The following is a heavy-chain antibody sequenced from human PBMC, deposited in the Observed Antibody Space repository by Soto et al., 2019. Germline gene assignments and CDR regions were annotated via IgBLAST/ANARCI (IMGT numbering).Heavy chain of an antibody. CDR1: GGSLSNAA. J-gene: IGHJ6*02. D-gene: IGHD5-12*01. CDR3: ARDKDRLQLGGTYYYILDV. V-gene: IGHV1-69*12. Sequence: QVQLEQSGAEVKKPGSSVKVSCKASGGSLSNAAISRVRQAPGQGLEWMGGIMPIFRTPDYAQKFQGRVTITADESTSTADTELNGLRSDVTAIYYCARDKDRLQLGGTYYYILDVWRQGTTVTVSS. CDR2: IMPIFRTP.